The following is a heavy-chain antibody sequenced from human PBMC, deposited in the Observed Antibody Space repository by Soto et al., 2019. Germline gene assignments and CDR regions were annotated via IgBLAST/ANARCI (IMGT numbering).Heavy chain of an antibody. CDR1: GFTFSSYG. D-gene: IGHD3-10*01. Sequence: GGSLRLSCAASGFTFSSYGMHWVRQAPGKGLEWVAVISYDGTNNYYTESVKGRFTISRDNSKNTLFLQMNSLRVEDTAVYYCGRDTNFFASGSGVDYWGQGTLVTVSS. V-gene: IGHV3-30*03. CDR3: GRDTNFFASGSGVDY. J-gene: IGHJ4*02. CDR2: ISYDGTNN.